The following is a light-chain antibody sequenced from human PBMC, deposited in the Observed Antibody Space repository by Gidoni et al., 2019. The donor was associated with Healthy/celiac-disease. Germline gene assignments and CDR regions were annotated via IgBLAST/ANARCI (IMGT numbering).Light chain of an antibody. Sequence: ATLSCRASQSVSSYLAWYQQKPGQSPRLLIYDASNRATGIPARFSGSGSGTDFTLTISSLEPEDFAVYYCQQRSNWPGLTFGGGTKVEIK. CDR3: QQRSNWPGLT. J-gene: IGKJ4*01. CDR2: DAS. V-gene: IGKV3-11*01. CDR1: QSVSSY.